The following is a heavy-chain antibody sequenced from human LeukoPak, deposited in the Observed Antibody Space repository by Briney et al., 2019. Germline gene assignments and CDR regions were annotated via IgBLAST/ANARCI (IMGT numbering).Heavy chain of an antibody. Sequence: GGSLRLSCAASGFTFSIYSMNWVPQAPGKGLEWLSYISNSSSTIYYADSVKGRFTSSRDNAKNSLYLQMNGLRAEDTAVYYCARDEDIVVVPAEGFVYWGQGTLVTVSS. CDR3: ARDEDIVVVPAEGFVY. D-gene: IGHD2-2*01. J-gene: IGHJ4*02. CDR1: GFTFSIYS. CDR2: ISNSSSTI. V-gene: IGHV3-48*01.